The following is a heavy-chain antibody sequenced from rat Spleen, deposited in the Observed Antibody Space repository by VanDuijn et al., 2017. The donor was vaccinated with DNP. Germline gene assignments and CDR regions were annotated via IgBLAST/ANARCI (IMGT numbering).Heavy chain of an antibody. CDR1: GISFSDCK. CDR3: VVQWDV. CDR2: IVNDGSRT. V-gene: IGHV5S10*01. Sequence: EVQLVESGGDLVQPGGSLKLSCVASGISFSDCKMAWVRQAPGKGLEWVASIVNDGSRTYYRDSVKGRFTISRDNAKSTLDLQMDSLTSEDTATYFCVVQWDVWGQGTSVTVSS. J-gene: IGHJ4*01.